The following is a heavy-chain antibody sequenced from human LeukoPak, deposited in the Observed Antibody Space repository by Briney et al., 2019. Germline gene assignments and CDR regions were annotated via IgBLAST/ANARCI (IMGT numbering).Heavy chain of an antibody. CDR3: ARFKVAAPSDY. J-gene: IGHJ4*02. V-gene: IGHV1-18*04. Sequence: ASVKVSCKASGYTFTSYGISWVGQAPGQGREWMGWISAYNGNTNYAQKLQGRVTMTTDTSTSTAYMELRSLRSDDTAVYYCARFKVAAPSDYWGQGTLVTVSS. D-gene: IGHD6-19*01. CDR1: GYTFTSYG. CDR2: ISAYNGNT.